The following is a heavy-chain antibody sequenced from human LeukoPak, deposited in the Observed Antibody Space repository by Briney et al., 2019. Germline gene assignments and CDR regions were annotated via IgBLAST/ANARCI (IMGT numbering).Heavy chain of an antibody. CDR1: GGSISSGSYY. D-gene: IGHD7-27*01. V-gene: IGHV4-61*02. CDR2: IYTSGST. Sequence: SQTLSLTCTVSGGSISSGSYYWSWIRQPARKGLEWIGRIYTSGSTNYNPSLKSRVTISVDTSKNQFSLKLSSVTAADTAVYYCARSLGWGSDFDYWGQGTLVTVSS. J-gene: IGHJ4*02. CDR3: ARSLGWGSDFDY.